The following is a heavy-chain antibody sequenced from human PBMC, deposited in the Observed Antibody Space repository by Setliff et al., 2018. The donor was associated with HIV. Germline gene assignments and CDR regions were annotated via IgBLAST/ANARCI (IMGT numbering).Heavy chain of an antibody. J-gene: IGHJ6*03. CDR2: INHSGST. CDR1: GGSFSGYY. V-gene: IGHV4-34*01. D-gene: IGHD3-3*01. Sequence: SETLSLTCAVYGGSFSGYYWSWIRQPPGKGLEWIGEINHSGSTNHNPSLKSRVTISVDTSKNQFSLKLSSVTAADTAVYYCARAIFGIVHYYMDVWGKGTTVTVS. CDR3: ARAIFGIVHYYMDV.